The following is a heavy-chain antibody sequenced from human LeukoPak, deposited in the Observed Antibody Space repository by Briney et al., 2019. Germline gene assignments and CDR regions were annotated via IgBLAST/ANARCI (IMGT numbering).Heavy chain of an antibody. D-gene: IGHD3-22*01. Sequence: NPSETLSLTCIASRGSISSYYWSWIRQPPGKGLEWIGYIYHGGSTNYNPSLKSRVTISGDTSKNKFFLNLSSVTAADTAMYYCARGRYYYDSSGYPYNWFDPWGQGTLVTVSS. J-gene: IGHJ5*02. CDR1: RGSISSYY. CDR2: IYHGGST. V-gene: IGHV4-59*01. CDR3: ARGRYYYDSSGYPYNWFDP.